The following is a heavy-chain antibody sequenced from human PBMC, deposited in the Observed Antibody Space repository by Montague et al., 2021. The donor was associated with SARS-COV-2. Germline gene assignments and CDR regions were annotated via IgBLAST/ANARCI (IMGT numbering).Heavy chain of an antibody. Sequence: SETLSLTCTVSGGSISSSSYYWGWIRQPPGKGLEWIGSIYYSGSTYYNPSLKSRVTISVDTSKNQFSLKLSSVTAADTAVYYCAGHARRGIVATPGCWFDPGGQGTLVTVSS. J-gene: IGHJ5*02. CDR1: GGSISSSSYY. CDR3: AGHARRGIVATPGCWFDP. CDR2: IYYSGST. V-gene: IGHV4-39*01. D-gene: IGHD5-12*01.